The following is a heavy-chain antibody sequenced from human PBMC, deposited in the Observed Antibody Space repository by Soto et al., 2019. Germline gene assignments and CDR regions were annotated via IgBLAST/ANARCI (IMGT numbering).Heavy chain of an antibody. CDR1: GLSFSSYV. J-gene: IGHJ6*02. D-gene: IGHD6-19*01. CDR2: ISYYGSNK. Sequence: QVQLVESGGGMFQPGRSLKLSCAASGLSFSSYVMHWVRQSPGKGLEWVAVISYYGSNKYYADSVKGRFTISRDNSKNTLYLQMNSLRAEDTAVYYCAREAIAVAGPYGMDVWGQGTTVTVSS. CDR3: AREAIAVAGPYGMDV. V-gene: IGHV3-30-3*01.